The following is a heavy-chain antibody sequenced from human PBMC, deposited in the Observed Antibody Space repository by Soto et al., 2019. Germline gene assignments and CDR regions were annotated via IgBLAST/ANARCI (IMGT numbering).Heavy chain of an antibody. CDR2: IYYSGST. V-gene: IGHV4-31*03. J-gene: IGHJ4*02. Sequence: TLSLTCTVSGGSISSGGYYWSWIRQHPGKGLEWIGYIYYSGSTYYNPSLKSRVTISVDTSKNQFSLKLSSVTAADTAVYYCARDGVDAFDYWGQGTLVTVSS. CDR1: GGSISSGGYY. CDR3: ARDGVDAFDY. D-gene: IGHD2-8*01.